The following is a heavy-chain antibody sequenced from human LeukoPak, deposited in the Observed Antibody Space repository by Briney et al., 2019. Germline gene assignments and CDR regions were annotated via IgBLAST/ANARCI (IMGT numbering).Heavy chain of an antibody. V-gene: IGHV4-34*01. CDR2: INHSGST. CDR3: ARGFAGTAMARVGDWFDP. CDR1: GGSFSGYY. Sequence: SETLSLTCAVYGGSFSGYYWSWIRQPPGEGLEWIGEINHSGSTNYNPSLKSRVTISVDTSKNQFSLKLSSVTAADTAVYYCARGFAGTAMARVGDWFDPWGQGTLVTVSS. D-gene: IGHD5-18*01. J-gene: IGHJ5*02.